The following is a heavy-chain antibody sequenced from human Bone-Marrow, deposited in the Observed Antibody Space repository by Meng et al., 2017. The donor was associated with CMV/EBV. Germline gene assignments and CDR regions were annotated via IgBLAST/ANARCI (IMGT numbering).Heavy chain of an antibody. CDR3: ARAIGLGY. J-gene: IGHJ4*02. V-gene: IGHV3-7*01. D-gene: IGHD6-19*01. CDR1: GFTFSSYW. CDR2: IKQDGSEK. Sequence: GESLKISCAASGFTFSSYWMSWVRQAPGKGLEWVANIKQDGSEKYYVGSVKGRFTISRDNLRNSVYLQMNSLRDEDSAVYYCARAIGLGYWGQGTMVTVSS.